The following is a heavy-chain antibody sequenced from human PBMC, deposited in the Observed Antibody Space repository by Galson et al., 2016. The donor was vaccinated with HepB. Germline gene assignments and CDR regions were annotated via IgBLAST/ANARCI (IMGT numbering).Heavy chain of an antibody. CDR2: IDWDDEK. CDR3: ARTREHYEIVTAYAPSYYDGLDV. V-gene: IGHV2-70*01. J-gene: IGHJ6*02. Sequence: PALVKPTQTLTVTCTFSGFSLTASSMCVSWIRQPPGKALEFLALIDWDDEKHYSTSLRTRLTISKDTSKNQVVLTMTNMDPTDTATYYCARTREHYEIVTAYAPSYYDGLDVWGQGTTVTVSS. CDR1: GFSLTASSMC. D-gene: IGHD3-9*01.